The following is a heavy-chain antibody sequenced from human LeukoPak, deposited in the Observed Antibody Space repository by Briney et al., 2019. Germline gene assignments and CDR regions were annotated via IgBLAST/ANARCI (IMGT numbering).Heavy chain of an antibody. CDR3: ARRPAGYDSSGYYRDAFDI. V-gene: IGHV4-4*02. CDR2: IYQGGGRNVHQTGST. J-gene: IGHJ3*02. D-gene: IGHD3-22*01. Sequence: SGTLSLTCAVSGGSMSRNNWWSWVRQPPGKRLEWIGEIYQGGGRNVHQTGSTNYNPSLKSRVTISVDTSKNQFSLKLSSVTAADTAVYYCARRPAGYDSSGYYRDAFDIWGQGTMVTVSS. CDR1: GGSMSRNNW.